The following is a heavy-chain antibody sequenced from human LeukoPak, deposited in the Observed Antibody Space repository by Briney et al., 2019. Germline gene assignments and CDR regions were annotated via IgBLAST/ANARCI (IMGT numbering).Heavy chain of an antibody. D-gene: IGHD2-2*01. J-gene: IGHJ4*02. CDR1: GGSFSGYY. CDR2: INHSRST. Sequence: SETLSLTCAVYGGSFSGYYWSWIRQPPGKGLEWIGEINHSRSTNYNPSLKSRVTISVDTSKNQFSLKLSSVTAADTAVYYCARATVVVPAAVDYWGQGTLVTVSS. CDR3: ARATVVVPAAVDY. V-gene: IGHV4-34*01.